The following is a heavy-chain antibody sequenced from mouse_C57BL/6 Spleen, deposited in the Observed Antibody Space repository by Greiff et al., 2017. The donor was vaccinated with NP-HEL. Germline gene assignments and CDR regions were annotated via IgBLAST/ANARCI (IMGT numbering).Heavy chain of an antibody. CDR3: ARWAYDGSSPWYFDV. V-gene: IGHV1-26*01. J-gene: IGHJ1*03. Sequence: EVQLQQSGPELVKPGASVKISCKASGYTFTDYYMNWVKQSHGKSLEWIGDINPNNGGTSYNQKFKGKATLTVDKSSSTAYMELRSLTSEDSAVYYCARWAYDGSSPWYFDVWGTGTTVTVSS. D-gene: IGHD1-1*01. CDR2: INPNNGGT. CDR1: GYTFTDYY.